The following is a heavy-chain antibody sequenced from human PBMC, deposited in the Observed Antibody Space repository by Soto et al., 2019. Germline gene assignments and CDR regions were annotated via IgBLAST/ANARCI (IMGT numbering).Heavy chain of an antibody. Sequence: QVQLVEFGGGVVQPGRSLRLSCAASGFTFNRFAIHWVRQAPGKGLEWVAVISYDGSNKYYAHSVKGRFTVSRDSSRSTVYLQMNSLRTEDTAVYYCARDTLSQYSTPWGQGTLVTVSS. D-gene: IGHD6-6*01. V-gene: IGHV3-30-3*01. J-gene: IGHJ5*02. CDR3: ARDTLSQYSTP. CDR1: GFTFNRFA. CDR2: ISYDGSNK.